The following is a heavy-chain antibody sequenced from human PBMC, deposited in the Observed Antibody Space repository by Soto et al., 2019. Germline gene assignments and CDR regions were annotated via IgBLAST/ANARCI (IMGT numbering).Heavy chain of an antibody. Sequence: QLQLQESGSGLVKPSQTLSLTCAVSGGSISSGGYSWSWIRQPPGKGLEWIGYIYHSGSTYYNPSLESRVTISVDRSKNQCSLELRSVTAADTAVYYCAAGGGLPRYYWGQGTLVTVSS. D-gene: IGHD5-12*01. V-gene: IGHV4-30-2*01. CDR2: IYHSGST. CDR1: GGSISSGGYS. CDR3: AAGGGLPRYY. J-gene: IGHJ4*02.